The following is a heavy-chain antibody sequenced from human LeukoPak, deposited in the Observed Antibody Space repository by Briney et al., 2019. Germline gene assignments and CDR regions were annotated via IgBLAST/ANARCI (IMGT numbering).Heavy chain of an antibody. CDR2: IRYDGSNK. D-gene: IGHD2-21*01. CDR1: GFTFSSYG. Sequence: PWGSLRLSCAASGFTFSSYGMHWVRQAPGKGLEWVAFIRYDGSNKYYADSVKGRFTISRDNSKNTLYLQMNSLRAEDTAVYYCARPDCGGDCYLPYFDYWGQGTLVTVSS. CDR3: ARPDCGGDCYLPYFDY. J-gene: IGHJ4*02. V-gene: IGHV3-30*02.